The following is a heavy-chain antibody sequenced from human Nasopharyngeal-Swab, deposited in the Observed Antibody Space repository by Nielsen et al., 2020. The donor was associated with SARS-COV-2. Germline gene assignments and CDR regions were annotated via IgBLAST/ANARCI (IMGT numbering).Heavy chain of an antibody. CDR2: INPNSGVT. CDR1: GYTFTGYS. Sequence: ASVKVSCKASGYTFTGYSMHWVRQAPGQGLEWMGRINPNSGVTNYAQKFQGRVTITRDTSISTAYMELSRLRSDDTAVYYCARDPTLTGYSKYYYYGMDVWGQETTVTVSS. D-gene: IGHD3-9*01. J-gene: IGHJ6*02. V-gene: IGHV1-2*06. CDR3: ARDPTLTGYSKYYYYGMDV.